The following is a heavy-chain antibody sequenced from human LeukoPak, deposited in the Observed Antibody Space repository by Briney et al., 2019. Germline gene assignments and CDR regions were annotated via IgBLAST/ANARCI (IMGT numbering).Heavy chain of an antibody. V-gene: IGHV4-38-2*02. D-gene: IGHD3-10*01. Sequence: KPSETLSLTCTVSGYSISSGYYWGWIRQPPGKGLEWIGSISHSGATHYNPSLMSRLSISVDTSKNQFSLKLSSVTAADTAVYYCARSRYGSGSYYNYDYWGQGTLVTVSS. CDR1: GYSISSGYY. CDR2: ISHSGAT. J-gene: IGHJ4*02. CDR3: ARSRYGSGSYYNYDY.